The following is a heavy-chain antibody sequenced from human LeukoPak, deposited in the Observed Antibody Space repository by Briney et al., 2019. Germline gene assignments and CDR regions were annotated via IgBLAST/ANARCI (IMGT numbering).Heavy chain of an antibody. CDR2: ISAYNGNT. Sequence: GASVKVSCKSSGYTFTSYGISWVRQAPGQGLEWMGWISAYNGNTNYAQKLQGRVTMTRDTSTSTVYMELSSLRSEDTAVYYCARSTPYYYDSSGYPLDAFDIWGQGTMVTVSS. CDR1: GYTFTSYG. D-gene: IGHD3-22*01. V-gene: IGHV1-18*01. J-gene: IGHJ3*02. CDR3: ARSTPYYYDSSGYPLDAFDI.